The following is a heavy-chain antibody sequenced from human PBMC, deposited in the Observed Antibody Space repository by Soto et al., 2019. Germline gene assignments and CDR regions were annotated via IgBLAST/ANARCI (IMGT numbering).Heavy chain of an antibody. J-gene: IGHJ6*02. Sequence: EVQLLESGGGLVKPGGSLRLSCAASGFTFSSCAMGWVRQAPGKGLEWVSAIIDSGASTYYADSVKGRFTISRDNSKSTLYLQMNSLRAEDTALYYCAKGRSYYYYYGVDVWGQGTTVTVSS. CDR2: IIDSGAST. CDR3: AKGRSYYYYYGVDV. CDR1: GFTFSSCA. V-gene: IGHV3-23*01.